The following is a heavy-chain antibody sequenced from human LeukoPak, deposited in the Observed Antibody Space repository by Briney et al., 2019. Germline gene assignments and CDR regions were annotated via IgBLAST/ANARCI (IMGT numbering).Heavy chain of an antibody. V-gene: IGHV4-39*01. Sequence: SETLSLTCTVSGGSISSSSYYWGWIRQPPGKGLEWIGSIYYSGSTYYNPSLKSRVTISVDTSKNQFPLKLSSVTAADTAVYYCARHTTPIPGGYFDYWGQGTLVTVSS. CDR2: IYYSGST. J-gene: IGHJ4*02. CDR3: ARHTTPIPGGYFDY. CDR1: GGSISSSSYY. D-gene: IGHD1-26*01.